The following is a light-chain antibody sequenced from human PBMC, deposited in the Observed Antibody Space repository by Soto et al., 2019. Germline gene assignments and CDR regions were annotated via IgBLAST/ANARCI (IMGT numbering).Light chain of an antibody. J-gene: IGKJ5*01. CDR1: QSLLHSNGYNY. V-gene: IGKV2-28*01. CDR2: LGS. CDR3: MQALQTPIT. Sequence: DIVMTQSPLSLPVTPGEPASISCRSSQSLLHSNGYNYLDWYLQKPGQSPQLLIYLGSNRASGVPARFSGSGSGTDFTLKISRVEAEDVGVYYCMQALQTPITFGQGTRLEIK.